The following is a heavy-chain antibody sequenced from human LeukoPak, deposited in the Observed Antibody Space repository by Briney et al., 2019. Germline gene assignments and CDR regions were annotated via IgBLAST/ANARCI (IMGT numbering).Heavy chain of an antibody. CDR2: MNPNSGNT. D-gene: IGHD2-15*01. Sequence: GASVKVSCKASGYTFTSYDINWVRQATGQGLEWMGWMNPNSGNTGYAQKFQGRVTMTRNTSISTAYVELSSLRSEDTAVYYCAVAATPNYYYYYYMDVWGKGTTVTVSS. CDR3: AVAATPNYYYYYYMDV. V-gene: IGHV1-8*01. J-gene: IGHJ6*03. CDR1: GYTFTSYD.